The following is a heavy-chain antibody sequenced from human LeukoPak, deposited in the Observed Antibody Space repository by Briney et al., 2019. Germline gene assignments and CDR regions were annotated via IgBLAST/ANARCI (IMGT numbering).Heavy chain of an antibody. CDR3: ARAWRRDGYNFRY. Sequence: PSQTLSLTCTVSGGSISSGGYYWSWIRQHPGKGLEWIGYIYYSGSTYYNPSLKSRVTISVDTSKNQFSLKLSSVTAADTAVYYCARAWRRDGYNFRYWGQGTLVTVSS. CDR2: IYYSGST. J-gene: IGHJ4*02. V-gene: IGHV4-31*03. D-gene: IGHD5-24*01. CDR1: GGSISSGGYY.